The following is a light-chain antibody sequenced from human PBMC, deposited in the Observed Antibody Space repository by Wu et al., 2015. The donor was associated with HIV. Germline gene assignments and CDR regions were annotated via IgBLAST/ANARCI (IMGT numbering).Light chain of an antibody. J-gene: IGKJ4*01. CDR1: QSVSSSY. Sequence: EIVLTQSPGTLSLSPGERATLSCRASQSVSSSYLAWYQQKPGQAPRLLIYGASSRATGIPDRFSGSGSGTDLTLTISSLEPEDFAVYYCQQLNNWPLFGGGTKVEFK. CDR2: GAS. CDR3: QQLNNWPL. V-gene: IGKV3D-20*02.